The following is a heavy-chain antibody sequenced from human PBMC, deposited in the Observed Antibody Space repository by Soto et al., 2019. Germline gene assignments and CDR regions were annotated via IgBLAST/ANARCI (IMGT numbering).Heavy chain of an antibody. CDR2: INPSGGST. Sequence: ASVKVSCKASGYTFTSFYMHWVRQAPGQGLEWMGIINPSGGSTSYAQKFQGRVTMTRDTSTSTVYMELSSLRSEDTAVYYCARDSGWYGGYNWFDPWRQGTLVTVSS. V-gene: IGHV1-46*01. CDR3: ARDSGWYGGYNWFDP. D-gene: IGHD6-19*01. J-gene: IGHJ5*02. CDR1: GYTFTSFY.